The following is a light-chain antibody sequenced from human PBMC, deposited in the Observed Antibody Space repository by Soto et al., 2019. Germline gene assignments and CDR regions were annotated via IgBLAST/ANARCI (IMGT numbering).Light chain of an antibody. CDR1: QNIVDW. CDR3: QQYKDNPWT. CDR2: KAS. Sequence: DIQMTQSPSTLSASVGDRVTFACRASQNIVDWLAWYQQKPGTAPKLLIYKASNLESGVPSRFGGSGSESEFTLTISNLQPDDFATYYCQQYKDNPWTFGQGTRVEIK. V-gene: IGKV1-5*03. J-gene: IGKJ1*01.